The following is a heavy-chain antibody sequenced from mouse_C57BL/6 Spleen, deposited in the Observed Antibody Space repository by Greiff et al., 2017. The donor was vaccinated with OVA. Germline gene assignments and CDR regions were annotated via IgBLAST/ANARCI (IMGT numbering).Heavy chain of an antibody. CDR1: GYAFTNYL. CDR2: INPGSGGT. V-gene: IGHV1-54*01. J-gene: IGHJ1*03. Sequence: VQLQQSGAELVRPGTSVKVSCKASGYAFTNYLIEWVKQRPGQGLEWIGVINPGSGGTNYNEKFKGKATLTADKSSSTAYMQLSSLTSEDSAVYFCARFGNSRYFDVWGTGTTVTVSS. D-gene: IGHD2-1*01. CDR3: ARFGNSRYFDV.